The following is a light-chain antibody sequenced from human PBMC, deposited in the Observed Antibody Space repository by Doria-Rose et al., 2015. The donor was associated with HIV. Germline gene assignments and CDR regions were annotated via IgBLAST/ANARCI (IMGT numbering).Light chain of an antibody. V-gene: IGKV1-8*01. CDR1: QGISSY. J-gene: IGKJ5*01. CDR2: AAS. CDR3: QQYYSYPRA. Sequence: SASTGDRVTITCRASQGISSYLAWYQQKPGKAPNLLIYAASTLQSGVPSRLGGSGSGTDFTLTISCLQSEDFATYYCQQYYSYPRAFGQGTRLEIK.